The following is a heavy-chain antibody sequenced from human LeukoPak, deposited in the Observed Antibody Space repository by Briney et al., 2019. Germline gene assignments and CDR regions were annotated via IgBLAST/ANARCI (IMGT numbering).Heavy chain of an antibody. D-gene: IGHD2/OR15-2a*01. CDR3: VKDLDFPAGL. Sequence: GGSLRLSCAASGFTFSSYWMHWVRQPPGRGLVWVARINTDGTIIDYADSVQGRFTISRDNAKNTLYLQMNSLRAEDTALYYCVKDLDFPAGLWGPGTPVTVSS. CDR1: GFTFSSYW. V-gene: IGHV3-74*01. CDR2: INTDGTII. J-gene: IGHJ1*01.